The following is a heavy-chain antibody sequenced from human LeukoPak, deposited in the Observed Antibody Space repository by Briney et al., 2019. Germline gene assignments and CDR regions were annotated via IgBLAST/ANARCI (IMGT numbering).Heavy chain of an antibody. J-gene: IGHJ3*02. V-gene: IGHV1-3*01. CDR1: GYTFTSYT. D-gene: IGHD1-20*01. CDR3: ARDTPGGITGTDDAFDI. CDR2: INVGNGNT. Sequence: GASVKVSCKASGYTFTSYTMHWVRQAPGQRLEWMGWINVGNGNTKYSQKFQGRVTITRDTSASTAYMELSSLRSDDTAVYYCARDTPGGITGTDDAFDIWGQGTMVTVSS.